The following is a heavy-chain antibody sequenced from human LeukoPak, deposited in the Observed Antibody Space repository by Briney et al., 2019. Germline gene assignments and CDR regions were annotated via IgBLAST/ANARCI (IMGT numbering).Heavy chain of an antibody. CDR2: IKQDGGEK. J-gene: IGHJ4*02. V-gene: IGHV3-7*04. CDR1: GFTFSSYW. D-gene: IGHD5-24*01. CDR3: AGRGDGNLYYFDH. Sequence: GGSLRLSCAASGFTFSSYWMSWVRQAPGKGLEWVANIKQDGGEKYYVDSVKGRFTISRNNAKNSLYLQMNSLRPEDTAVYYCAGRGDGNLYYFDHWGQGTLVTASS.